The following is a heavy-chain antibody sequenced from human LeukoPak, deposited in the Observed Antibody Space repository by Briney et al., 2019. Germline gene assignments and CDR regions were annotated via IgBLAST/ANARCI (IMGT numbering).Heavy chain of an antibody. J-gene: IGHJ4*02. D-gene: IGHD3-16*01. CDR3: VRSLRNSYIDY. Sequence: ASVKVSCKASGYTFISYDINWVRQATGQGLEWLGWTNPNSGDTGYAQKFQGRVTMTRNTSIGTAYVELSSLTSEDTAVYYCVRSLRNSYIDYWGQGTLVAASS. V-gene: IGHV1-8*01. CDR1: GYTFISYD. CDR2: TNPNSGDT.